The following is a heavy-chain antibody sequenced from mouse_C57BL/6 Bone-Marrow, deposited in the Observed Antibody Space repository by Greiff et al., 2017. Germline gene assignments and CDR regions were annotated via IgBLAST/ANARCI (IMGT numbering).Heavy chain of an antibody. CDR2: INPSSGYT. CDR3: ARSDYYRTFYYAMDY. J-gene: IGHJ4*01. Sequence: VQLQQSGAELARPGASVKMSCKASGYTFTSYTMHWVKQRPGQGLEWIGYINPSSGYTKYNQKFKDKATLTADKSSSTAYMQLSSLTSEDSAVYYCARSDYYRTFYYAMDYWGQGTSVTVSS. V-gene: IGHV1-4*01. CDR1: GYTFTSYT. D-gene: IGHD2-12*01.